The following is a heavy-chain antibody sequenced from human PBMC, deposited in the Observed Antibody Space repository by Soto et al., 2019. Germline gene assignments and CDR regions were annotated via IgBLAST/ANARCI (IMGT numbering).Heavy chain of an antibody. D-gene: IGHD3-9*01. Sequence: PGGSLRLSCAASGFTCSTYALNWVRQSPGKGLEWVSTISSDGDSTYYVDSVKGRFTVSRDNSKNTMYLQMNSLRAEDTALYFCARDPSTGNADYWGQGTLVTVS. V-gene: IGHV3-23*01. CDR2: ISSDGDST. CDR1: GFTCSTYA. CDR3: ARDPSTGNADY. J-gene: IGHJ4*02.